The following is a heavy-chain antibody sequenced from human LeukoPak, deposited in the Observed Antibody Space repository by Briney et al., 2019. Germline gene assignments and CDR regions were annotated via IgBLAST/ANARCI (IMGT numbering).Heavy chain of an antibody. J-gene: IGHJ3*02. V-gene: IGHV4-59*01. CDR2: IYYSGST. Sequence: SETLSLTCTVSGGSLSSYYWSWIRQPPGKGLEWIGYIYYSGSTNYNPSLKSRVTISVDTSKNQFSLKLSSVTAADTAVYYCARWRSNYYDSSGYVPRAFDIWGQGTMVTVSS. CDR1: GGSLSSYY. CDR3: ARWRSNYYDSSGYVPRAFDI. D-gene: IGHD3-22*01.